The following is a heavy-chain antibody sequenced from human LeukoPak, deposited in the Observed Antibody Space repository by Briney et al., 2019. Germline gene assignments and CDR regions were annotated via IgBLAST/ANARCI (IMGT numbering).Heavy chain of an antibody. V-gene: IGHV4-59*01. J-gene: IGHJ6*03. CDR3: ARSSEGRYYYDSSGFSYYYYYMDV. CDR1: GGSISSYY. Sequence: SETLSLTCTGSGGSISSYYWSWIRQPPGKGLEWIGYIYYSGSTYYNPSLRSRVTISVDTSKNQFSLKLSSVTAADTAVYYCARSSEGRYYYDSSGFSYYYYYMDVWGKGTTVTISS. CDR2: IYYSGST. D-gene: IGHD3-22*01.